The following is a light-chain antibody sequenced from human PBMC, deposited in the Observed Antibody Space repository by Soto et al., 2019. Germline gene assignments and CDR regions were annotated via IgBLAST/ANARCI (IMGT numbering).Light chain of an antibody. CDR3: QQYGSSPTNTLYT. J-gene: IGKJ5*01. Sequence: EIVLTQSPGTLSXXPXXXXTXXXRXXQRXSSSYLAWYQQKPGQAPRLLIYGASSRATGIPDRFSGSGSGTDFTLTISRLEPEDFAVYYCQQYGSSPTNTLYTFGQGTRLEIK. CDR2: GAS. CDR1: QRXSSSY. V-gene: IGKV3-20*01.